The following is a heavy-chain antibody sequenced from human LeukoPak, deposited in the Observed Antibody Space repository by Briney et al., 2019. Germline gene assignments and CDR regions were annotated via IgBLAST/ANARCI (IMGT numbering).Heavy chain of an antibody. D-gene: IGHD4-17*01. J-gene: IGHJ4*02. CDR3: ARADYGDYPFDY. CDR1: GGSISSYY. CDR2: IYYSGST. V-gene: IGHV4-59*01. Sequence: SETLSLTCTVSGGSISSYYWSWIRQPPGKGLEWIGYIYYSGSTNYNPSLKSRVTISVDTSKNQFSLKLSSVTAADTAVYYCARADYGDYPFDYWGQGTLVTVSS.